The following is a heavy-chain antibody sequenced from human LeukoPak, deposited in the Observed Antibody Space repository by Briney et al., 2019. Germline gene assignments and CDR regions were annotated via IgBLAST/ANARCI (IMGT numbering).Heavy chain of an antibody. V-gene: IGHV6-1*01. CDR2: TYYTSKWYN. CDR1: GDSVSRNSAT. D-gene: IGHD1-26*01. CDR3: ARVSSPWSPRDAFDI. J-gene: IGHJ3*02. Sequence: SQTLSLTCAISGDSVSRNSATWNWIRQSPSRGLEWLGRTYYTSKWYNDYAVSVKSRITINPDTPKNQFSLQLNSVTPEDTAVYYCARVSSPWSPRDAFDIWGQGTMVTVSS.